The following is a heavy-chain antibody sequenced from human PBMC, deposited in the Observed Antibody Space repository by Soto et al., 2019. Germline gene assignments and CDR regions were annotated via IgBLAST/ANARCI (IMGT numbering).Heavy chain of an antibody. CDR1: GFTFSSYA. D-gene: IGHD5-18*01. CDR2: ISGSGGST. J-gene: IGHJ4*02. V-gene: IGHV3-23*01. CDR3: ARDGTELWFLFDY. Sequence: GGSLRLSCAASGFTFSSYAMSWVRQAPGKGLEWVSAISGSGGSTYYADSVKGRFTISRDNAKNSLYLQMNSLRDEDTAVYYCARDGTELWFLFDYWGQGTLVTVSS.